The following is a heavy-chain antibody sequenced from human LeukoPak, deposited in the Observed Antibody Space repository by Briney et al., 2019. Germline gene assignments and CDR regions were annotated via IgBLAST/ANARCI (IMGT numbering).Heavy chain of an antibody. Sequence: GGSLRLSCAASGFTVSSNYMSWVRQAPGKGLEWVSVIYSGGSTYYADSVKGRFTISRDNSKNTLYLQMNSLRAEDTAVYYCARGIVGAARPGYWGQGTLVTVSS. CDR3: ARGIVGAARPGY. J-gene: IGHJ4*02. CDR1: GFTVSSNY. D-gene: IGHD1-26*01. CDR2: IYSGGST. V-gene: IGHV3-53*01.